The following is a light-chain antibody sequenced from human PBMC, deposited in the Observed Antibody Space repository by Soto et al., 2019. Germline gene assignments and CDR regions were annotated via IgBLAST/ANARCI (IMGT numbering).Light chain of an antibody. CDR1: QSIGTF. J-gene: IGKJ1*01. CDR3: KQAFSAEWT. Sequence: IQMTQSPSSLSASVGDSVSITCRASQSIGTFLNWYQQKPGEAPNLLIHTSFTLYSGVQSRFSGTGSGTDFTLTISSLQPEDLATYFCKQAFSAEWTVGQGTKVDIK. CDR2: TSF. V-gene: IGKV1-39*01.